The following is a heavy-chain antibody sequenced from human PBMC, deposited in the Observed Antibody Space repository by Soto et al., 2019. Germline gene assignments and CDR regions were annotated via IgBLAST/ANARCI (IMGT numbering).Heavy chain of an antibody. V-gene: IGHV3-23*01. CDR3: AKDMSGAYGFAEHFDP. CDR1: GFPFSTHA. CDR2: ISGRGDRT. D-gene: IGHD4-17*01. J-gene: IGHJ5*02. Sequence: GGSLRLSCAASGFPFSTHAMIWVRQAPGKGLEWVSAISGRGDRTYYADSVKGRFTISRDNSKNTLYLQMSSLRAEDTAVYFCAKDMSGAYGFAEHFDPWGQGTLVTV.